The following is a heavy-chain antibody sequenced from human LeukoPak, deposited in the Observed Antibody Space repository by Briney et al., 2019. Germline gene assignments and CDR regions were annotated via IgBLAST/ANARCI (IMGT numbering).Heavy chain of an antibody. Sequence: GGSLRLSCAASGFTFSSYAMSWVRQAPGKGLEWVSAISGSGGSTYYADSVKGRFTISRDNSKNTLYLQMDSLRAEDTAVYYCAKGYRYSYGSYAFDIWGQGTMVTVSS. CDR3: AKGYRYSYGSYAFDI. CDR1: GFTFSSYA. D-gene: IGHD5-18*01. J-gene: IGHJ3*02. CDR2: ISGSGGST. V-gene: IGHV3-23*01.